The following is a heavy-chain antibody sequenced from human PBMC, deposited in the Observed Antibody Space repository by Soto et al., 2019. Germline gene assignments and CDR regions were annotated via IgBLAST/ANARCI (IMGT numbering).Heavy chain of an antibody. CDR2: MNPNTGNT. CDR3: ARGYDYYYGVDV. CDR1: GYTFTNYD. V-gene: IGHV1-8*01. Sequence: ASVKVSCKASGYTFTNYDINWVRQATGQGLEYMGWMNPNTGNTGYAQKFRGRVTMTRDTSTSTAYMELSSLRSEDTAVYFCARGYDYYYGVDVWGQGTTVTVSS. J-gene: IGHJ6*02.